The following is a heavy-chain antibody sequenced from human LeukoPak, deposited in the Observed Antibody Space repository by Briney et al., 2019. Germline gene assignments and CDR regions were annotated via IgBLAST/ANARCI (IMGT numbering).Heavy chain of an antibody. V-gene: IGHV3-7*01. D-gene: IGHD6-19*01. CDR2: IKQDGSET. J-gene: IGHJ4*02. CDR1: RFTLSNYW. Sequence: GGSLRLSCAASRFTLSNYWMSWVRQAPGKGLEWVANIKQDGSETYYVDSVKGRFAISRDNAKNSLSLQMNSLRAEDTAVYYCARQRGSGCLDYWGQGTLVSVSS. CDR3: ARQRGSGCLDY.